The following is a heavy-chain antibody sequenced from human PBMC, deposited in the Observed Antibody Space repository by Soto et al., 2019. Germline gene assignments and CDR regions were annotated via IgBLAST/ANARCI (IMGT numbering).Heavy chain of an antibody. CDR2: IYYSGST. J-gene: IGHJ5*02. Sequence: QVQLQESGPGLVKPSQTLSLTCTVSGGSISSGGYYWSWIRQHPGKGLEWIGYIYYSGSTYYNPSLKSRVTISVDTSKNQFSLKLSSVTAADTAVYYCARALAPDILTGYYGAGWFDPWGQGTLVTVSS. CDR3: ARALAPDILTGYYGAGWFDP. D-gene: IGHD3-9*01. CDR1: GGSISSGGYY. V-gene: IGHV4-31*03.